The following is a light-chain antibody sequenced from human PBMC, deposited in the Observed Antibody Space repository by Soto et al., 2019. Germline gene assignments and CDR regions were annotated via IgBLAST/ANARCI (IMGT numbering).Light chain of an antibody. Sequence: IFVTQSPATLSLSPGERATLSCRPSQNLYRSLAWYQQKPGQAPRLLIYDASIRATDIPARFSGSGSGTDFTLTISSLEPEDFALYYCQHRANWPLTFGGGTKVDI. CDR3: QHRANWPLT. CDR1: QNLYRS. V-gene: IGKV3-11*01. CDR2: DAS. J-gene: IGKJ4*01.